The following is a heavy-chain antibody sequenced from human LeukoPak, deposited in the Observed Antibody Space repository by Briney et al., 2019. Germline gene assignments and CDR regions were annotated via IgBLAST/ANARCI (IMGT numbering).Heavy chain of an antibody. CDR3: ARVGLGWERRSNWFVP. D-gene: IGHD6-19*01. CDR1: GYTFTGDY. CDR2: INPNSGGT. Sequence: GASVKGSCKASGYTFTGDYMHWVRQAPGQGLEWMGWINPNSGGTNYAQKFQGRVTMTRDTSISTAYMELSRLRSDDTAGYYCARVGLGWERRSNWFVPWGQGTLVTVSS. J-gene: IGHJ5*02. V-gene: IGHV1-2*02.